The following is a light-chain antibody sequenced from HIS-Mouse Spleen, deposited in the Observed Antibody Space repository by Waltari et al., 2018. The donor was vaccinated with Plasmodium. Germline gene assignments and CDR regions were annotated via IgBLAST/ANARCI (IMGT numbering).Light chain of an antibody. Sequence: SYELTQPPSVSVSPGQTARITCSGDALPKKYAYWYQQKSGQAPVLVIYEDSKRPSGILEGLSGASSGKMASLTISGAQVEDEADYYCYSTDSSGNHRVFGGGTKLTVL. CDR3: YSTDSSGNHRV. V-gene: IGLV3-10*01. J-gene: IGLJ3*02. CDR1: ALPKKY. CDR2: EDS.